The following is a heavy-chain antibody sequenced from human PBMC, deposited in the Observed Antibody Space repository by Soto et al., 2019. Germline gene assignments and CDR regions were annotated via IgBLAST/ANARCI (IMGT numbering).Heavy chain of an antibody. CDR3: SRGSRSSFWRWFDP. J-gene: IGHJ5*02. Sequence: PSETLSLTCAVYGGSFSGYYWSWILQPPGEGLKWIGEINHRGSTNYNPSLKSRVTISVDTSKNQFSLKLSSVTAADTAVYYCSRGSRSSFWRWFDPWGQGTLVTVSS. CDR1: GGSFSGYY. V-gene: IGHV4-34*01. D-gene: IGHD6-13*01. CDR2: INHRGST.